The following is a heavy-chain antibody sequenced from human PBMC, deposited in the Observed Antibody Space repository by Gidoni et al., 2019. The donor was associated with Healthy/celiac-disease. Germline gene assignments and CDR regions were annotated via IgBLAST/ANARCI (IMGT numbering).Heavy chain of an antibody. D-gene: IGHD3-10*01. CDR3: ACLAGKGSYEKYDY. CDR1: GGTFSSYA. V-gene: IGHV1-69*01. Sequence: QVQLVQSGAEVKQPGSSVKVSCKASGGTFSSYAISRVRQAPGQGLEWMGGLLPIFGTANYAQKFQARVPISADESASTVYMELSSLRSEVTAVYYCACLAGKGSYEKYDYWGQGTLVTVSS. CDR2: LLPIFGTA. J-gene: IGHJ4*02.